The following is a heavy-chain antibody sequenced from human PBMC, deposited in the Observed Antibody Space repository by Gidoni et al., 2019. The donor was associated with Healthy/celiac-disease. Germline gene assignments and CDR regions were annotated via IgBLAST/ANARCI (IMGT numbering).Heavy chain of an antibody. Sequence: QVQLQESGPGLVKPSQTLSLTCTVSGGSISSGDYYWSWIRQPPGKGLEWLGYIYYSGSTYYNPSLKSRVTISVDTSKNQFSLKLSSVTAADTAVYYCARGELDDYGGRGGAFDIWGQGTMVTVSS. V-gene: IGHV4-30-4*01. CDR2: IYYSGST. CDR1: GGSISSGDYY. J-gene: IGHJ3*02. CDR3: ARGELDDYGGRGGAFDI. D-gene: IGHD4-17*01.